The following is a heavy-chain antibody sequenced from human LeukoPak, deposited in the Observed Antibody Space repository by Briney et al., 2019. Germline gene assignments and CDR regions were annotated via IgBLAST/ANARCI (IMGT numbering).Heavy chain of an antibody. CDR2: IDPKTGGT. J-gene: IGHJ6*03. D-gene: IGHD3-10*01. V-gene: IGHV1-2*02. Sequence: ASVKVSCKASGYTFTDYYIHWVRQAPGQGLEWMGWIDPKTGGTNFAQKFQGRVTMTRDTSITTAYMELSRLRFDDTAVYYCARDPRGYYYYMDVWGKGTTVTVSS. CDR3: ARDPRGYYYYMDV. CDR1: GYTFTDYY.